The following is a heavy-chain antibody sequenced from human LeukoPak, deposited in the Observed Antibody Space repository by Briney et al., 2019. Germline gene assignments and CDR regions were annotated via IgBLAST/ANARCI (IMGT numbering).Heavy chain of an antibody. CDR3: SRPLDYYYYMDV. Sequence: GGSLRLSCAASGFTFDDYGMSWVRQAPGKGLEWVSGINWNGGSTGYADSVKGRFTISRENAKNSLYLQMNSLRAEDTALYYCSRPLDYYYYMDVWGKGTTVTVSS. J-gene: IGHJ6*03. V-gene: IGHV3-20*04. CDR2: INWNGGST. CDR1: GFTFDDYG.